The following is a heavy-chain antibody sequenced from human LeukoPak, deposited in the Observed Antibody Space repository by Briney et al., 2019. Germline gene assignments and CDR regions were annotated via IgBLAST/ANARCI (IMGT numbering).Heavy chain of an antibody. J-gene: IGHJ4*02. CDR1: GFTLSSYA. Sequence: PGGSLRLSCAASGFTLSSYAMSWVRQAPGKGVEGVSAISGSGGSTYYADSVKGRFTISRDNSKNTLYLQMNSLRAEDTAMYYCARDPTSGWYFDYWGQGTLVTVSS. D-gene: IGHD6-19*01. V-gene: IGHV3-23*01. CDR2: ISGSGGST. CDR3: ARDPTSGWYFDY.